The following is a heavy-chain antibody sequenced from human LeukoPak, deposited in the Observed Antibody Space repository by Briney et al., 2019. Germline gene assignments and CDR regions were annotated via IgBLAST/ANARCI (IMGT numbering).Heavy chain of an antibody. V-gene: IGHV3-20*04. Sequence: GGSLRLSCAASGFTFSSYAMSWVRQAPGKGLEWVSGISWNSGSIGYADSVKGRFTISRDNAENSLYLQMNSLRAEDTAVYYCARVNCGGDCYSGAYFDYWGQGTLVTVSS. J-gene: IGHJ4*02. CDR3: ARVNCGGDCYSGAYFDY. CDR1: GFTFSSYA. D-gene: IGHD2-21*02. CDR2: ISWNSGSI.